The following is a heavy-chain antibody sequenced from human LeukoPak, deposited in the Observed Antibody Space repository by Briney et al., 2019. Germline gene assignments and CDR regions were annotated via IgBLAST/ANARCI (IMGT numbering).Heavy chain of an antibody. CDR3: AIYGDYDDY. CDR2: ISSSSSTI. J-gene: IGHJ4*02. CDR1: GFTFSSYS. D-gene: IGHD4-17*01. V-gene: IGHV3-48*04. Sequence: PGGSLRLSCAASGFTFSSYSMNWVRQAPGKGLEWVSYISSSSSTIYYADSVKGRFTISRDNAKNSLYLQMNSLRAEDTAVYYCAIYGDYDDYWGQGTLVTVSS.